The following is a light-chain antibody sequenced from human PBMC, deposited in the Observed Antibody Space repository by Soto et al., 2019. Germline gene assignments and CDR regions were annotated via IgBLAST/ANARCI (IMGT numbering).Light chain of an antibody. Sequence: DIVMPQSQDSLAVSLGERATINCKSSQSVLYSSDNKNYLAWYQQKPGQPPKLLIYWASTRESGVPDRFSGSGSGTDFTLTISSLQAEDVAVYFCQQYYITPLTFGGGTKVDI. V-gene: IGKV4-1*01. CDR2: WAS. CDR1: QSVLYSSDNKNY. CDR3: QQYYITPLT. J-gene: IGKJ4*01.